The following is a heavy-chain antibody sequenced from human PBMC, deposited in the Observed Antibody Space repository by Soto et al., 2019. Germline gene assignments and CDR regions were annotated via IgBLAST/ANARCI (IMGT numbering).Heavy chain of an antibody. V-gene: IGHV4-59*01. CDR2: IYYSGST. J-gene: IGHJ6*02. CDR3: AKDRAGITGKTAGMTYYYYGMDV. Sequence: PSETLSLTCTVSGGSISSYYWSWIRQPPGKGLEWIGYIYYSGSTNYNPSLKSRVTISVDTSKNQFSLKLSSVTAAGTAVYYCAKDRAGITGKTAGMTYYYYGMDVWGQGTTVTVSS. CDR1: GGSISSYY. D-gene: IGHD1-20*01.